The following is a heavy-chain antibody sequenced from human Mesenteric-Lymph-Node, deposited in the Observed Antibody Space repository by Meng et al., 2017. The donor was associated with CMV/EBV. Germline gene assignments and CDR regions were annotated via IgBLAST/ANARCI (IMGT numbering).Heavy chain of an antibody. D-gene: IGHD6-19*01. J-gene: IGHJ4*02. Sequence: GGSLRLSCAASGFTFSDYHMNWVRQGPGKGLEWVGFIRSKAYGGTTEYAASVQGRFIISRDDSKSIAYLQMNSLKTEDTDVYYCTRGIAVSGPKFDYWGQGTLVTVSS. CDR1: GFTFSDYH. V-gene: IGHV3-49*04. CDR3: TRGIAVSGPKFDY. CDR2: IRSKAYGGTT.